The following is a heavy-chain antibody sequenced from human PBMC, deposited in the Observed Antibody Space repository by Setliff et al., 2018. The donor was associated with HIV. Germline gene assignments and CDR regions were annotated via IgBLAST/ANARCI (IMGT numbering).Heavy chain of an antibody. J-gene: IGHJ4*02. CDR2: IKTRADNYAT. CDR3: TRPQYFYDIGGSDY. V-gene: IGHV3-73*01. Sequence: GGSLRLSCAASGFTFSGSPIHWVRQASGKGLEWLGRIKTRADNYATAYAASVKGRFTISRDDSMNTAYLQMNSLKVEDTAVYYCTRPQYFYDIGGSDYWGQGTLVTVSS. CDR1: GFTFSGSP. D-gene: IGHD3-22*01.